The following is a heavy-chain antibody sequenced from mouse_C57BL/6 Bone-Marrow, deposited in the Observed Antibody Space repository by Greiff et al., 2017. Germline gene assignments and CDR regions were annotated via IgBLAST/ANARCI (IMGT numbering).Heavy chain of an antibody. D-gene: IGHD1-1*01. Sequence: EVQLVESGGGLVKPGGSLKLSCAASGFTFSSYAMSWVRQTPEKRLEWVATISDGGSYTYYPDNVKGRFTISRDNAKNNLYLQMSHLKSEDTAMYYCARVEDYGSRHCYFDVWGTGTTVTVSS. J-gene: IGHJ1*03. V-gene: IGHV5-4*01. CDR3: ARVEDYGSRHCYFDV. CDR1: GFTFSSYA. CDR2: ISDGGSYT.